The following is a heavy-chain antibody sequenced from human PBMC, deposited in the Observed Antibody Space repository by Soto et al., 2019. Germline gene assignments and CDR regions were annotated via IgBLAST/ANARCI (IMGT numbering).Heavy chain of an antibody. Sequence: QVQLVQSGAEVKKPGASVKVSCKASGYSFTSHAMHWVRQAPGQRLEWMGWINAGNGNTKYSQKFQGRVTITRDTSASTAYIELSSLRSEDTAVYYCLGYCSGGSCYSRGYWGQGTLVTVSS. D-gene: IGHD2-15*01. CDR3: LGYCSGGSCYSRGY. CDR2: INAGNGNT. V-gene: IGHV1-3*01. CDR1: GYSFTSHA. J-gene: IGHJ4*02.